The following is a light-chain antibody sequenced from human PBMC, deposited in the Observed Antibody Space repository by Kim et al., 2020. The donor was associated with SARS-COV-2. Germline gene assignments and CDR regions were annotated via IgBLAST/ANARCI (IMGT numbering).Light chain of an antibody. CDR2: GAS. Sequence: EMVMTQSPVTLSVSPGERATLSCRASQSVSSKLAWYQQKPGQAPRLLIHGASTRASGIPDRFSGSGSGTEFTLTISSLQSEDFAVYYCQQYNNWPPWTFGQGTKVDIK. J-gene: IGKJ1*01. CDR1: QSVSSK. CDR3: QQYNNWPPWT. V-gene: IGKV3-15*01.